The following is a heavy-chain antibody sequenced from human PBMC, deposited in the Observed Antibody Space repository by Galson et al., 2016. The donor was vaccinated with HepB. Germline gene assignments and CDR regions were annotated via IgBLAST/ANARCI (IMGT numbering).Heavy chain of an antibody. D-gene: IGHD6-13*01. V-gene: IGHV4-59*01. CDR3: ARDRSSSWDNDALDI. Sequence: SETLSLTCTVSAGSISSYYWCWIRQTPGKGLEWIGYIYHTGGTNYNPSLKSRVTISVDTSKNQFSLKLNSVTAADTAVYYCARDRSSSWDNDALDIWGQGTMVTVSS. J-gene: IGHJ3*02. CDR1: AGSISSYY. CDR2: IYHTGGT.